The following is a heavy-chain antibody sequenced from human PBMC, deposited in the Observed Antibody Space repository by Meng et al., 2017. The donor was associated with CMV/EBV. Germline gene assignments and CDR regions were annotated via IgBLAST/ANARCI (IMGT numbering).Heavy chain of an antibody. J-gene: IGHJ1*01. CDR2: IIPILGIA. CDR1: GGTFSSYT. CDR3: ARDPRYCSSTSCSDFQH. D-gene: IGHD2-2*01. Sequence: SVKVSCKASGGTFSSYTISWVRQAPEQGLEWMGRIIPILGIANYAQKFQGRVTITADKSTSTAYMELSSLRSEDTAVYYCARDPRYCSSTSCSDFQHWGQGTLVTVSS. V-gene: IGHV1-69*04.